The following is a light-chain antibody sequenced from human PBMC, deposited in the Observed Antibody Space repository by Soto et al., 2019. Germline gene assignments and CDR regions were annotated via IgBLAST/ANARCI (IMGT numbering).Light chain of an antibody. CDR2: GNS. CDR3: QSYDSRLSVVI. V-gene: IGLV1-40*01. Sequence: QSVLTQPHSVSGAPGQRVTISSTGSSSNIGAGYDVHWYQQLPGTAPKLLIYGNSNRPSGVPDRFSGSKSGTSASLAITGLQPEDEADYYCQSYDSRLSVVIFGGGTKLTVL. J-gene: IGLJ2*01. CDR1: SSNIGAGYD.